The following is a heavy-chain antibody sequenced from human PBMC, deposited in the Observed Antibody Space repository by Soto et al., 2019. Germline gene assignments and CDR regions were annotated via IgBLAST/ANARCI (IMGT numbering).Heavy chain of an antibody. D-gene: IGHD1-20*01. J-gene: IGHJ4*02. CDR2: INGDGSTT. Sequence: EVQLVESGGGLVQPGGSLRLSCAASGFTFSTYWMHWVRQGPGRGLVWLSRINGDGSTTEYADSVKGLFTISRGNAKNTLYLQIHSLRVEDTAVYYCARDDNPDYWGQGTLVTVSS. V-gene: IGHV3-74*03. CDR1: GFTFSTYW. CDR3: ARDDNPDY.